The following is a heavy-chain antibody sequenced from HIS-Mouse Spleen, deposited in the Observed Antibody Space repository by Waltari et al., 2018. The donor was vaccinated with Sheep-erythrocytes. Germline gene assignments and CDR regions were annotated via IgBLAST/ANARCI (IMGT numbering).Heavy chain of an antibody. CDR2: SSAYNGNT. D-gene: IGHD4-17*01. J-gene: IGHJ3*02. Sequence: EWMGWSSAYNGNTNYAQKLQGRVTMTTDTSTSTAYMELRSLRSDDTAVYYCARFYGDFTRAFDIWGQGTMVTVSS. CDR3: ARFYGDFTRAFDI. V-gene: IGHV1-18*01.